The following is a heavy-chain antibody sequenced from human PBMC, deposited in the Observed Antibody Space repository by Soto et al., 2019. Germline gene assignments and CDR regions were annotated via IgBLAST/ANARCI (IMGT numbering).Heavy chain of an antibody. J-gene: IGHJ4*02. V-gene: IGHV5-51*01. Sequence: EVQLVQSGAEVKKPGESLKISCKGSGYKFTTYWIGWVRQMPGKGLEWMAIIYPDDSDSRYSPSFQGQVTISADKSISTAYLQWSTLKDSDTAIYYCDATYGDYLDYWGQGTLVTVSS. CDR2: IYPDDSDS. CDR1: GYKFTTYW. D-gene: IGHD4-17*01. CDR3: DATYGDYLDY.